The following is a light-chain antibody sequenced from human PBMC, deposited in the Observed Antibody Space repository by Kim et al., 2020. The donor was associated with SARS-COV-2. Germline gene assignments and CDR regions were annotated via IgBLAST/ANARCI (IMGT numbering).Light chain of an antibody. J-gene: IGLJ2*01. CDR2: RDN. CDR1: SNNVGNQG. V-gene: IGLV10-54*01. Sequence: QTATLTCAGNSNNVGNQGASWLRQHQGHPPKLLSYRDNNRPSGISERLSASRSGNTASLTITGLQPEDEADYYCSAWDSGLDSVVFGGGTQLTVL. CDR3: SAWDSGLDSVV.